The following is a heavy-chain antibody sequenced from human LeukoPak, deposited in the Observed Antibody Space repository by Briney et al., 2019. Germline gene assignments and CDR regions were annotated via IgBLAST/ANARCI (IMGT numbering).Heavy chain of an antibody. Sequence: GGSLRLSCAASGFTVSSNYMSWVRQAPGKGLEWVSVIYSGGSTYYADSVKGRFTISRDNSKNTLNLQMNSLRAEDTAVYYGARGYSSGWYCFDYWGQGTPVTVSS. CDR1: GFTVSSNY. CDR2: IYSGGST. V-gene: IGHV3-53*01. J-gene: IGHJ4*02. CDR3: ARGYSSGWYCFDY. D-gene: IGHD6-19*01.